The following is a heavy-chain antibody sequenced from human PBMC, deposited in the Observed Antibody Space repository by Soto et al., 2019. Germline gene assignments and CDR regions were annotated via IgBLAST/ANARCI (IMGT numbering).Heavy chain of an antibody. V-gene: IGHV3-30-3*01. CDR3: ARDEYHLYGMDV. CDR1: GFTFCSYA. CDR2: ISYDGSNK. D-gene: IGHD2-2*01. J-gene: IGHJ6*02. Sequence: GGSLRLSCAASGFTFCSYAMHWVRQAPGKGLEWVAVISYDGSNKYYADSVKGRFTISRDNSKNTLYLQMNSLRAEDTAVYYCARDEYHLYGMDVWGQGTTVTASS.